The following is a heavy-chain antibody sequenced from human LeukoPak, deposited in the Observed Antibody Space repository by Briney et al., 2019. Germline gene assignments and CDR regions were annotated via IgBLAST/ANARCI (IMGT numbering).Heavy chain of an antibody. V-gene: IGHV3-15*01. CDR3: TTDLDYYDSSGYYSQSDFDY. CDR1: GFIFTDYG. D-gene: IGHD3-22*01. CDR2: IKSKTDGGTT. Sequence: GGSLRLSCAASGFIFTDYGMHWVRQAPGKGLEWVGRIKSKTDGGTTDYAAPVKGRFTISRDDSKNTLYLQMNSLKTEDTAVYYCTTDLDYYDSSGYYSQSDFDYWGQGTLVTVSS. J-gene: IGHJ4*02.